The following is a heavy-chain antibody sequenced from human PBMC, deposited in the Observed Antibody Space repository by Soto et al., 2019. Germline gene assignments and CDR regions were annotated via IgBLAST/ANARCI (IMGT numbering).Heavy chain of an antibody. V-gene: IGHV5-51*01. Sequence: GESLKISCKGSGYSFTSYWIGWVRQMPGKGLEWMGIIYPGDSDTRYSPSFQGQVTISADKSISTAYLQWSSLKASDTAMYYCARHGVHYYDSSGSRPPQFDSWGQGTLVTVSS. J-gene: IGHJ4*02. CDR1: GYSFTSYW. CDR2: IYPGDSDT. CDR3: ARHGVHYYDSSGSRPPQFDS. D-gene: IGHD3-22*01.